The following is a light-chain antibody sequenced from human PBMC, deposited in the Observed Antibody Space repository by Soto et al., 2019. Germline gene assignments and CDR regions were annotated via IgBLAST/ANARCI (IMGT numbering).Light chain of an antibody. J-gene: IGKJ5*01. CDR2: DAS. CDR3: HQHQYWPPIT. Sequence: VVLTQSPATLSLSPGKRATLSCRTSLSVSVYLDWYQQKPGQAPRLLISDASNRATGISARFSGSGSGTDFTLTISSLEPEDFAVYYCHQHQYWPPITFGQGTRLEIK. CDR1: LSVSVY. V-gene: IGKV3-11*01.